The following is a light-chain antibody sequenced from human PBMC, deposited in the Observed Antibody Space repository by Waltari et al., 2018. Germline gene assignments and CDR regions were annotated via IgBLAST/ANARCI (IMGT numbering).Light chain of an antibody. CDR1: QSVNSY. Sequence: ETVLTQSAAPRSLSPGERATLSCRASQSVNSYLAWYQQKPGQAPRLLIYDASNRATGIPARFSGSGSGTDFTLTISSLEPEDFAVYYCQQRSNWPPTFGQGTKVEIK. V-gene: IGKV3-11*01. CDR2: DAS. J-gene: IGKJ1*01. CDR3: QQRSNWPPT.